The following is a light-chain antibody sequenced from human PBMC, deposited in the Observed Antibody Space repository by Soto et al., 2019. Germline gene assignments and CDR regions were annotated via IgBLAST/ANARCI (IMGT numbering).Light chain of an antibody. V-gene: IGLV2-23*02. Sequence: QSALTQPASVSGSPGQSITISCTGTSSDVGSYNLVSWYQQHPGKAPKLMIFEASKRPSGVSNRFSGSKSGNTASLAISGLQAEDEADYYCSSYAGSYTFVVFGGGTTLTVL. CDR3: SSYAGSYTFVV. CDR2: EAS. CDR1: SSDVGSYNL. J-gene: IGLJ2*01.